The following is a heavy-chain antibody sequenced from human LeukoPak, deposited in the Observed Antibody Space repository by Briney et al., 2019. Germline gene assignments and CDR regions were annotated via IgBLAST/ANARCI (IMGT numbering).Heavy chain of an antibody. Sequence: VGSLRLSCVASGFTFSSYAMSWVRQAPGKGLEWVSAISGSGGSTYYADSVKGRFTISRDNSKNTLYLQMNSLRAEDTAVYYCAKDDDSSGYYYRTFDYWGQGTLVTVSS. D-gene: IGHD3-22*01. CDR3: AKDDDSSGYYYRTFDY. CDR2: ISGSGGST. V-gene: IGHV3-23*01. CDR1: GFTFSSYA. J-gene: IGHJ4*02.